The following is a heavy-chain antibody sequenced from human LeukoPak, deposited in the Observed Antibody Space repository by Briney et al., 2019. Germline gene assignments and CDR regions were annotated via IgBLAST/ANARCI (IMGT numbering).Heavy chain of an antibody. CDR1: GYIFSSYD. D-gene: IGHD3-10*01. CDR2: MNPNSGNT. CDR3: ARNPAASGSFEY. J-gene: IGHJ4*02. V-gene: IGHV1-8*02. Sequence: ASVKVSCKASGYIFSSYDINWVRQATGQGLEWMGWMNPNSGNTGYAQRFQGRVTMTRDTSTGTAYMDLSSLTSEDTAVYYCARNPAASGSFEYWGQGTLVTVSS.